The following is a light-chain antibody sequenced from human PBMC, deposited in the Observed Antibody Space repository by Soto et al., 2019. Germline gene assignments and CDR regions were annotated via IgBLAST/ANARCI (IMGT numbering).Light chain of an antibody. CDR3: QQRSNWPPWT. Sequence: IVLEQSPATLSLSTGERATLSCRASQSVSSYLAWYQQKPGQAPRLLIYDASNRATGIPARFSGSGSGTDFTLTISSLEPEDFAVYYCQQRSNWPPWTFGQGTKVDI. CDR2: DAS. J-gene: IGKJ1*01. V-gene: IGKV3-11*01. CDR1: QSVSSY.